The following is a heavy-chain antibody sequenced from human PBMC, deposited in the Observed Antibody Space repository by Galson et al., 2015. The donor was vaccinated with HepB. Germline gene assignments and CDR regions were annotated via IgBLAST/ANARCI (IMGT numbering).Heavy chain of an antibody. CDR1: GGTFSSYA. V-gene: IGHV1-69*13. D-gene: IGHD4-17*01. CDR3: ARAPYGDYEKYYFDY. CDR2: IIPIFGTA. Sequence: SVKVSCKASGGTFSSYAISWVRQAPGQGLEWMGGIIPIFGTANYAQKFQGRVTITADESTSTAYMELSSLRSEDTAVYYCARAPYGDYEKYYFDYWGQGTLVTVSS. J-gene: IGHJ4*02.